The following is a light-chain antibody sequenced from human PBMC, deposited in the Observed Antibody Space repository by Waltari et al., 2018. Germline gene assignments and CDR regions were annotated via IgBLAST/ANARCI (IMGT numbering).Light chain of an antibody. V-gene: IGKV1-5*03. J-gene: IGKJ2*03. CDR3: QHYSSYPYS. CDR2: KAA. Sequence: DIQMTQSPSTLSASVADRVTITCRASQSISSWLSRFQQKPGIARKVLICKAASLEGGVPSRFSGSGSGTEFTLTISSLQPDDFATYYCQHYSSYPYSFGQGTKLEIK. CDR1: QSISSW.